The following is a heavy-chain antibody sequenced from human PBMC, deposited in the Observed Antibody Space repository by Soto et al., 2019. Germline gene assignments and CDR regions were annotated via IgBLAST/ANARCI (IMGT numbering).Heavy chain of an antibody. CDR3: AKAGVGTSLNWFDP. CDR1: GFTFSSYW. CDR2: IKSSGSST. Sequence: PGGSLSLSCAASGFTFSSYWMHWVRQAPGKGLVWVSAIKSSGSSTYYADSVKGRFTISRDNSKNTLYLQMNSLRAEDTAVYYCAKAGVGTSLNWFDPWGQGTLVTVSS. J-gene: IGHJ5*02. V-gene: IGHV3-23*01. D-gene: IGHD2-2*01.